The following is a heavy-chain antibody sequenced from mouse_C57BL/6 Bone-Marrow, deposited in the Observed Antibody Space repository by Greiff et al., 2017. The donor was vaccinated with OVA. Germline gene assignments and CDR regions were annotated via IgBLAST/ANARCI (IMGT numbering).Heavy chain of an antibody. CDR1: GFTFSDYG. CDR2: ISSGSSTI. D-gene: IGHD2-5*01. CDR3: ARGSYSNSFYAMDY. Sequence: VQLKESGGGLVKPGGSLKLSCAASGFTFSDYGMHWVRQAPEKGLEWVAYISSGSSTIYYADTVKGRFTISRDNAKNTLFLQMTSLRSEDTAMYYCARGSYSNSFYAMDYWGQGTSVTVSS. V-gene: IGHV5-17*01. J-gene: IGHJ4*01.